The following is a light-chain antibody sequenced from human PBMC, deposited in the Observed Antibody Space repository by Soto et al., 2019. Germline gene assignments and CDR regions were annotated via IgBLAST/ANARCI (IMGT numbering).Light chain of an antibody. CDR3: QQSYSTTWT. V-gene: IGKV1-39*01. CDR1: QGISTY. CDR2: AAS. J-gene: IGKJ1*01. Sequence: DIQITPSPFPPSASVGDRVTNTCPASQGISTYLNWYQQKPGKAPKLLIYAASSLQSGVPSRFSGSESETDFTLTISSLQPEDFANYSCQQSYSTTWTFGQGTKVDIK.